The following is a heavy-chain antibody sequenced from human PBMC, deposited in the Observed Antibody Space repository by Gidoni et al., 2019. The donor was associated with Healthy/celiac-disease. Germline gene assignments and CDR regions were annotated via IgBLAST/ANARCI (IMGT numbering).Heavy chain of an antibody. D-gene: IGHD3-22*01. V-gene: IGHV1-8*01. J-gene: IGHJ4*02. CDR2: MNPNSGNT. Sequence: QVQLVQSGAEVKKPGASVKVSCKASGYTFTSYDINWVRQATGQGLEWMGWMNPNSGNTGYAQKFQGRVTMTRNTSISTAYMELSSLRSEDTAVYYCARVTRTYYYDSSISDYWGQGTLVTVSS. CDR3: ARVTRTYYYDSSISDY. CDR1: GYTFTSYD.